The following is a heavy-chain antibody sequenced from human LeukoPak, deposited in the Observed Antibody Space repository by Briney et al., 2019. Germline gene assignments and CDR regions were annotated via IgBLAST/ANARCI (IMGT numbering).Heavy chain of an antibody. CDR1: GFSISSYE. J-gene: IGHJ6*03. V-gene: IGHV3-48*03. CDR3: AALTPYYYMDV. Sequence: PGGSLRLSCAASGFSISSYEMNWVRQAPGKGLEWVSHISSSGSTIWYADSVKGRFTISRDNAKNSLYLQMNSLRAEDMAVYYCAALTPYYYMDVWGKGTTVTVSS. D-gene: IGHD3-9*01. CDR2: ISSSGSTI.